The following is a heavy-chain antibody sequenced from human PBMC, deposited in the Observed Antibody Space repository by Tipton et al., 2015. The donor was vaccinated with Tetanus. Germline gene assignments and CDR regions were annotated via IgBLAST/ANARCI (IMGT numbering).Heavy chain of an antibody. CDR2: MNPYTANT. D-gene: IGHD1-26*01. CDR1: GYSFTNSD. V-gene: IGHV1-8*01. CDR3: VRTNSEQYSIDY. Sequence: QLVQSGAEVKKPGASVKVSCKTSGYSFTNSDINWVRQANGQGLEWVGWMNPYTANTGYAPKFQGRVTMTRDISMTTAFLEIRGLTSEDTAVYYCVRTNSEQYSIDYWGQGTLVAVSS. J-gene: IGHJ4*01.